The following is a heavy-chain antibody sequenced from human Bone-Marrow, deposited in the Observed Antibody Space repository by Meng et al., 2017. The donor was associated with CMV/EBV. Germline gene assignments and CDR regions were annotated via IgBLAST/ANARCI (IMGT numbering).Heavy chain of an antibody. CDR3: ASFAYDSENDYYYGMDV. V-gene: IGHV3-30*19. CDR1: GFTFSSYG. D-gene: IGHD3-22*01. CDR2: ISYDGSNT. Sequence: GGPLRLPCAAWGFTFSSYGMHWVRQAPGKGLEWVAVISYDGSNTYYADSVKGRFTISRDNSKNTLYLQVNSLRAEDTAVYFCASFAYDSENDYYYGMDVWGRGTAVTVSS. J-gene: IGHJ6*02.